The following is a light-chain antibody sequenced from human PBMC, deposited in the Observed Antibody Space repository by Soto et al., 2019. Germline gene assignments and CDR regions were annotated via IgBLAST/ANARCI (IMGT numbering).Light chain of an antibody. J-gene: IGLJ1*01. CDR2: EGH. CDR3: CLYIGATTYV. Sequence: QSVLAQPAAVSGSPGQSITIACTGTSGLVGRVSLVSWYEQHPGKAPKVMISEGHRRPSSVPDRFSGATSVNSASLTLSGLQADDEADYYCCLYIGATTYVFGTGTKVTVL. V-gene: IGLV2-23*01. CDR1: SGLVGRVSL.